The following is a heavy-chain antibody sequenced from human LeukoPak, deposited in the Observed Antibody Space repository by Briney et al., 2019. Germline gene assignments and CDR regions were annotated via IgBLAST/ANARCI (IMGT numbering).Heavy chain of an antibody. CDR2: IIPILGIA. D-gene: IGHD3-16*01. Sequence: GASVKVSCKASGGTFSSYAISWVRQAPGQGLEWMGRIIPILGIANYAQKFQGRVTITADKSTSTAYMELSGLRFEDTAVYYCAREGGWFDPWGQGTLVTVSS. CDR1: GGTFSSYA. V-gene: IGHV1-69*04. CDR3: AREGGWFDP. J-gene: IGHJ5*02.